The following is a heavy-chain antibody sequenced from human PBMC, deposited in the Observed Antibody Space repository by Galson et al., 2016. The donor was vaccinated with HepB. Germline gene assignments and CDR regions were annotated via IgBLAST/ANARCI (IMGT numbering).Heavy chain of an antibody. J-gene: IGHJ6*02. D-gene: IGHD1-14*01. CDR2: IYRSGST. CDR3: AREERNSFFYYGMNI. Sequence: SLRLSCAASGFSFSNSGMSWVRQAPGKGLEWIGGIYRSGSTNYNPSLKSRVTISLNKSKNQFSLKLNSVTAADTAVYYCAREERNSFFYYGMNIWGQGTTVTVSS. V-gene: IGHV4-4*02. CDR1: GFSFSNSGM.